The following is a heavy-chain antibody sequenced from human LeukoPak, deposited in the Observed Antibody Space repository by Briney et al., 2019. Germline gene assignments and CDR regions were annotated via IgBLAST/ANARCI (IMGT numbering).Heavy chain of an antibody. J-gene: IGHJ4*02. D-gene: IGHD1-1*01. CDR1: GFTFSDFW. CDR2: IKEVGTEK. V-gene: IGHV3-7*01. CDR3: VRESRPGGAMGLYHNLDY. Sequence: GGSLRLSCAGSGFTFSDFWMTWVRQTPGQGLEWVANIKEVGTEKNLVDSVKGRFTISRDNTKNLLFLEMNNLRSDDTAIYYCVRESRPGGAMGLYHNLDYWGQGTLVAVSS.